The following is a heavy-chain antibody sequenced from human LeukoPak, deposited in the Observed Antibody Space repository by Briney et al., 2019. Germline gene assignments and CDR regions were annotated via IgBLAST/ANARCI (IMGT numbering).Heavy chain of an antibody. D-gene: IGHD1-26*01. V-gene: IGHV1-46*01. CDR1: GYTFTSYY. J-gene: IGHJ4*02. Sequence: ASVKVSCKASGYTFTSYYMHWVRQAPGQGLEWMGIISTSGGNTGYAQKFQGRIIMTRDTSTSTVYLDLSSLRSDDTAVYYCASVWVGATKAGYRYWGQGTLVTVSS. CDR2: ISTSGGNT. CDR3: ASVWVGATKAGYRY.